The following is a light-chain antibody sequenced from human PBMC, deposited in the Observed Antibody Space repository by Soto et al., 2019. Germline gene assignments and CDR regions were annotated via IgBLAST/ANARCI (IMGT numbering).Light chain of an antibody. CDR1: RSVSNY. Sequence: DIQMTQSPSSLSASVGDRVTITCRASRSVSNYFSWYQQKPGKAPKLLIYVVSSLQSGVPSRFSRSGSGTDFTLPIRSLQPEDFATYYCQQSHSIPLTFGQGTKVEIK. CDR2: VVS. V-gene: IGKV1-39*01. CDR3: QQSHSIPLT. J-gene: IGKJ1*01.